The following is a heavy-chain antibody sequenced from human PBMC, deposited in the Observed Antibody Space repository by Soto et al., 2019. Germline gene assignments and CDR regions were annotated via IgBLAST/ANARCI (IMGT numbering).Heavy chain of an antibody. CDR1: GFTFSSYG. Sequence: GGSLRLSCAASGFTFSSYGMHWVRQAPGKGLEWVAVISYDGSNKYYADSVKGRFTISRDNSKNTLYLQMNSLRAEDTAVYYCAKSGRIAVADVVDYWGQGTLVTVSS. CDR2: ISYDGSNK. CDR3: AKSGRIAVADVVDY. V-gene: IGHV3-30*18. D-gene: IGHD6-19*01. J-gene: IGHJ4*02.